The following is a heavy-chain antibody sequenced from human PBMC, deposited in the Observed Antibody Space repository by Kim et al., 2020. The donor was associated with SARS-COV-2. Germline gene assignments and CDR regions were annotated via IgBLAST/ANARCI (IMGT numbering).Heavy chain of an antibody. Sequence: NYAQKFQGRVTMTRDTSISTAYMELSRLRSDDTAVYYCARDWVAVADNDYWGQGTLVTVSS. J-gene: IGHJ4*02. V-gene: IGHV1-2*02. D-gene: IGHD6-19*01. CDR3: ARDWVAVADNDY.